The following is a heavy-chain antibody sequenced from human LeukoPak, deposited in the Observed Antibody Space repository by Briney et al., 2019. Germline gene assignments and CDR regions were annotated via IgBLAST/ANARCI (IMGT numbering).Heavy chain of an antibody. Sequence: SETLSLTCTVSGDSISGYYWSWIRQPPGKGLEWIGYMYNSVNTKYNPSLKSRVTISGDTYKNQFSLKLSSVTAADTAVYYCARVRDGNDIDYWGQGTLVTVSS. D-gene: IGHD5-24*01. CDR1: GDSISGYY. CDR2: MYNSVNT. V-gene: IGHV4-59*08. CDR3: ARVRDGNDIDY. J-gene: IGHJ4*02.